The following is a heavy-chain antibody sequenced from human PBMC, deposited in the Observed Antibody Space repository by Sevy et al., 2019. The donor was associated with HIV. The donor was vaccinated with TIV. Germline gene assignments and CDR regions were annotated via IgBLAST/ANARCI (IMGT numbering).Heavy chain of an antibody. V-gene: IGHV4-61*01. J-gene: IGHJ4*02. CDR2: IYYSGST. CDR1: GGSVSSGSYY. CDR3: AAPRYSYGDFDY. Sequence: SETLSLTCTVSGGSVSSGSYYWSWIRQPPGKGLEWIGSIYYSGSTNYNPSLKSRVTISVDTSKNQFSLKLSSVTAADTAVYYCAAPRYSYGDFDYWGQGTLVTVSS. D-gene: IGHD5-18*01.